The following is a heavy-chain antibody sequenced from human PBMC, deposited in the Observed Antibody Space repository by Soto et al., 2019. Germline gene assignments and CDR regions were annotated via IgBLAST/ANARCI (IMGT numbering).Heavy chain of an antibody. CDR2: IFSNDEK. V-gene: IGHV2-26*01. J-gene: IGHJ5*02. Sequence: QVTLKESGPVLVKPTETLTLTCTVSGFSLSNARMGVSWIRQPPGKALEWLAHIFSNDEKSYSTSLKSSLTISKYTTNSQVVPTMTIMDPVRTATYYCDRIVRRTIFGVVIISHNWFDPWGQGTLVTVSS. CDR1: GFSLSNARMG. D-gene: IGHD3-3*01. CDR3: DRIVRRTIFGVVIISHNWFDP.